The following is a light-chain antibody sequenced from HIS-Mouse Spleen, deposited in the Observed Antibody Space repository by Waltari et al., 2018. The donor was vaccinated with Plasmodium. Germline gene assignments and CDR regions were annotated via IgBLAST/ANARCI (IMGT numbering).Light chain of an antibody. CDR1: ALPQKY. J-gene: IGLJ3*02. CDR3: YSTDSSGNHRV. Sequence: SYELTQPPSVSVSPGQTARITCSGDALPQKYAYWYQQKSGQAPVLVIYEESKRPSANPGRFSGSSSGTMATLTISGAQVEDEADYYCYSTDSSGNHRVFGGGTKLTVL. V-gene: IGLV3-10*01. CDR2: EES.